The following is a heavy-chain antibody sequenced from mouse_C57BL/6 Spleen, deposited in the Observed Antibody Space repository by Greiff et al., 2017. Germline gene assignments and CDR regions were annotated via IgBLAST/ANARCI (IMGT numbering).Heavy chain of an antibody. J-gene: IGHJ1*03. CDR2: IHPNSGST. CDR1: GYTFTSYW. V-gene: IGHV1-64*01. Sequence: QVQLKQPGAELVKPGASVKLSCKASGYTFTSYWMHWVKQRPGQGLEWIGMIHPNSGSTNYNEKFKSKATLTVDKSSSTAYMQLSSLTSEDSAVYYCARGRNRGNYWYFDVWGTGTTVTVSS. D-gene: IGHD2-1*01. CDR3: ARGRNRGNYWYFDV.